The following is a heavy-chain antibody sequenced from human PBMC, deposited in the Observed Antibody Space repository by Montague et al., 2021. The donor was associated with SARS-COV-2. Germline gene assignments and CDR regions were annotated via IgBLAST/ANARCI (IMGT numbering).Heavy chain of an antibody. CDR3: VEIVGAADY. CDR1: GGSISSSSYY. CDR2: IYYSGST. J-gene: IGHJ4*02. V-gene: IGHV4-39*01. D-gene: IGHD1-26*01. Sequence: SETLSLTCTVSGGSISSSSYYWGWIHQPPGKGLEWIGSIYYSGSTYCNPSLKSRVTISVDTSKNQFSLKLSSVTAADTAVYYCVEIVGAADYWGQGTLVTVSS.